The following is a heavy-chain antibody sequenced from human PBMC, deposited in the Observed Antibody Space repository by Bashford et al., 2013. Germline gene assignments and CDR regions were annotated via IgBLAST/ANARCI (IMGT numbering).Heavy chain of an antibody. V-gene: IGHV3-33*01. J-gene: IGHJ6*02. Sequence: VRQAPGKGLEWVAIIWYDGSNQYYADSVRGRFTISRDNSKNTVFLHMNSLRVEDTALYYCARDIGDRRAADHGSNHYYGMDVWGQGTTVTVSS. D-gene: IGHD6-13*01. CDR3: ARDIGDRRAADHGSNHYYGMDV. CDR2: IWYDGSNQ.